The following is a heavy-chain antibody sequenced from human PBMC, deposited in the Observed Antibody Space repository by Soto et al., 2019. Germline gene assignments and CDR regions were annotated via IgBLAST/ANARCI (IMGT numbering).Heavy chain of an antibody. CDR3: ARGGRHVGGSGTGFFDL. V-gene: IGHV3-53*01. D-gene: IGHD1-1*01. CDR2: IYSDGST. J-gene: IGHJ2*01. CDR1: GLTVSNNY. Sequence: EVQLVESGGGLVQPGGYLRLSCAASGLTVSNNYINWVRQAPGKGLEWVSVIYSDGSTYYPDSVKGRFTISSDISQNMLLLQMNSLRVEDTAVYYCARGGRHVGGSGTGFFDLWGRGTLVTVSS.